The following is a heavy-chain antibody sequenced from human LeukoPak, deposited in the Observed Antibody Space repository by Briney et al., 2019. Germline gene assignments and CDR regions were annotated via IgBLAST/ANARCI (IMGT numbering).Heavy chain of an antibody. V-gene: IGHV1-69*05. D-gene: IGHD6-13*01. J-gene: IGHJ3*02. CDR2: INPILGTS. CDR3: ATDLADATYGFDI. CDR1: GGTFSNYA. Sequence: SVKVSCKTSGGTFSNYAISWVRQAPGQGLEWVGGINPILGTSNSAEKFQGRLTVTTDEFTGTAYMELSTPRSEDTAVYYCATDLADATYGFDIWGQGTMVTVSS.